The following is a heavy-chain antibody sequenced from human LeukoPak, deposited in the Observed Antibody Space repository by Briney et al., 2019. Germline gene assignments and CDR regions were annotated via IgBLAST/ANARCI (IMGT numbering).Heavy chain of an antibody. CDR1: GFTLSSYG. CDR3: AKETGSDFDF. V-gene: IGHV3-23*01. D-gene: IGHD1-26*01. J-gene: IGHJ4*02. Sequence: PGGSLRLSSAAPGFTLSSYGTHCVRHAPEKGREWVSVISGSGGATYYADSVRGRFMISRDNSKKTLYLQMISLKVDDTAVYYCAKETGSDFDFWGQGSLVTVSS. CDR2: ISGSGGAT.